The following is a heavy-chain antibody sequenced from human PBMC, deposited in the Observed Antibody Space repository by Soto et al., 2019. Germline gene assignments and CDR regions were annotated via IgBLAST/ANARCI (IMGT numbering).Heavy chain of an antibody. CDR1: GGSISSSSYY. CDR2: IYYSGST. J-gene: IGHJ6*03. V-gene: IGHV4-39*01. Sequence: SETLSLTCTVSGGSISSSSYYWGWIRQPPGKGLEWIGSIYYSGSTYYNPSLKSRVTISVDTSKNQFSLKLSSVTAADTAVYYCARRVRYSYGERNYYYYYMDVWGKGTTVTVSS. CDR3: ARRVRYSYGERNYYYYYMDV. D-gene: IGHD5-18*01.